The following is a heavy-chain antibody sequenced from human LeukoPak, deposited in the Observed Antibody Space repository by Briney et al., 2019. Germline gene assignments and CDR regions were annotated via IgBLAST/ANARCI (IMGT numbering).Heavy chain of an antibody. V-gene: IGHV3-53*01. D-gene: IGHD3-10*01. CDR2: IYSGGST. J-gene: IGHJ4*02. CDR1: GFTVSSNY. Sequence: QPGGSLRLPCAASGFTVSSNYMSWVRQAPGKGLEWVSVIYSGGSTYCADSVKGRFTISRDNSKNTLYLQMNSLRAEDTAVYYCASSVWFGELFIDYWGQGTLVTVSS. CDR3: ASSVWFGELFIDY.